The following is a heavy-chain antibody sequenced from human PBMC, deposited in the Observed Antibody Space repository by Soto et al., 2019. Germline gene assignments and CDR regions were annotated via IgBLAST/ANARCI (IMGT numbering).Heavy chain of an antibody. CDR1: GFSFSDYY. CDR3: AKMTSSGWYDPVFH. Sequence: QVQLVESGGGLVKTRGSLRLSCVASGFSFSDYYMSWVRQAPGKGLEWIAYISGTSSNIYYGDSVKGRFTISRDNAENSVFLQMNNRRAEDTARYYCAKMTSSGWYDPVFHWGQGTLVTVSS. V-gene: IGHV3-11*01. D-gene: IGHD6-19*01. J-gene: IGHJ4*02. CDR2: ISGTSSNI.